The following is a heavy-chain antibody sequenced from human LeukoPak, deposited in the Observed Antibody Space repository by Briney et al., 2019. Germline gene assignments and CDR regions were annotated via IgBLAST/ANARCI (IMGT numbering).Heavy chain of an antibody. CDR2: TYYRSKWHN. CDR3: ARNLRPDFDY. Sequence: SQTLSLTCAISGDSVSSNSAAWNWIRQSPSRGLEWLGRTYYRSKWHNDYAVSVKSRITITPDTSKNQFSLQLNSVIPEGTAVYYCARNLRPDFDYWGQGTLVTVSS. D-gene: IGHD3-16*01. CDR1: GDSVSSNSAA. J-gene: IGHJ4*02. V-gene: IGHV6-1*01.